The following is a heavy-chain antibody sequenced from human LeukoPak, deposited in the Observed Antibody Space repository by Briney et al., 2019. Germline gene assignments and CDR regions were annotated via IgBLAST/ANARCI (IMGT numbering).Heavy chain of an antibody. CDR1: GGSISSSSYY. Sequence: SETLSLTCTVSGGSISSSSYYWGWLRRPPGKGLEWIGSIYYSGSTYYNPSLKSRVTISVDTSKNQFSLKLSSVTAADTAVYYCARLEMATITYWGQGTLVTVSS. J-gene: IGHJ4*02. CDR2: IYYSGST. CDR3: ARLEMATITY. D-gene: IGHD5-24*01. V-gene: IGHV4-39*01.